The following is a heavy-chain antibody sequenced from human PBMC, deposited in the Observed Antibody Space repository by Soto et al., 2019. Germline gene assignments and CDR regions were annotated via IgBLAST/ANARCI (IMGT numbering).Heavy chain of an antibody. CDR1: GYSFTSNW. D-gene: IGHD2-2*01. J-gene: IGHJ5*02. V-gene: IGHV5-10-1*01. CDR2: IGPSDSYT. Sequence: PGESLKISCKTSGYSFTSNWIAWVRQMPGKGLEWMGRIGPSDSYTNYSPSFQGHITISADKSISTAFLQWTRLKTSDTAIYFCARRSMVVPAAYDHWGQGTPVTVSS. CDR3: ARRSMVVPAAYDH.